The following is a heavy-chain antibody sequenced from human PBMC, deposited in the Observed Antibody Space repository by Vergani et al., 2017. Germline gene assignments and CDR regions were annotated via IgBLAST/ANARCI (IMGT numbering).Heavy chain of an antibody. CDR3: ATQPPGIAVAGTQAEYFQH. CDR2: ISYDGSNK. V-gene: IGHV3-30*03. CDR1: GFTFSSYG. D-gene: IGHD6-19*01. J-gene: IGHJ1*01. Sequence: QVQLVESGGGVVQPGRSLRLSCAASGFTFSSYGMHWVRQAPGKGLEWVAVISYDGSNKYYADSVKGRFTISRDNSKNTLYLQMNSLRAEDTAVYYCATQPPGIAVAGTQAEYFQHWGQGTLVTVSS.